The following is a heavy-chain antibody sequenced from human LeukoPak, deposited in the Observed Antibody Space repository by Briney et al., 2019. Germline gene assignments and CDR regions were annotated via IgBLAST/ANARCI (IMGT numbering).Heavy chain of an antibody. CDR1: GGSISSGDYY. D-gene: IGHD7-27*01. V-gene: IGHV4-30-4*01. Sequence: TPAQTLSLTCTVSGGSISSGDYYWSCIRQPPGKGLEWIGYIYYSGSTYYNPSLKSRVTISVDTSKNQFSLKLSSVTAADTAVYYCARDRHPLGYYGMDVWGQGTTVTVPS. CDR3: ARDRHPLGYYGMDV. CDR2: IYYSGST. J-gene: IGHJ6*02.